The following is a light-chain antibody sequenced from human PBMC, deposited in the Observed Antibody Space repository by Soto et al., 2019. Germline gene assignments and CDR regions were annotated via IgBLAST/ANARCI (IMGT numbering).Light chain of an antibody. J-gene: IGLJ1*01. V-gene: IGLV2-14*03. CDR2: DVV. CDR1: SSDVGGFNS. Sequence: QSVMTQPASVSGSPGQSITISCTGPSSDVGGFNSVSWYQLRPGTAPKLILYDVVDRPSGVSYRFSGSKSGNTASLTISGLQAADEADYFCSSYTSTMTNVFGSGNKVTV. CDR3: SSYTSTMTNV.